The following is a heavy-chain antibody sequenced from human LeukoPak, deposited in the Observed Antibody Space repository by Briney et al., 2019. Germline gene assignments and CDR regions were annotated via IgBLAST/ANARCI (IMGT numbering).Heavy chain of an antibody. D-gene: IGHD3-10*01. J-gene: IGHJ6*02. V-gene: IGHV3-74*03. Sequence: GGSLRLSCAASGFTFSNYWMHWVRQAPGKGLVWVSRINSDGSSTTYADSVKGRFTISRDNAKNTLYLQMNSLRAEDTAVYYCARDYGRSRDYGMDVWGQGTTVTVSS. CDR2: INSDGSST. CDR1: GFTFSNYW. CDR3: ARDYGRSRDYGMDV.